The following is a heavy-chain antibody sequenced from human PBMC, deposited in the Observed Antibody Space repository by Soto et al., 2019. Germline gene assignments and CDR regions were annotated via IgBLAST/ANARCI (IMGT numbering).Heavy chain of an antibody. Sequence: GESLKISCKGSGYSFTSYWISWVRQMPGKGLEWMGRIDPSDSYTNNSPSFQGHVTISASKSITTAYLQWSSLKASDTAMYYCARRGSTGTTDGYYYYYMDVWGKGTTVTVSS. V-gene: IGHV5-10-1*01. CDR2: IDPSDSYT. J-gene: IGHJ6*03. D-gene: IGHD1-1*01. CDR1: GYSFTSYW. CDR3: ARRGSTGTTDGYYYYYMDV.